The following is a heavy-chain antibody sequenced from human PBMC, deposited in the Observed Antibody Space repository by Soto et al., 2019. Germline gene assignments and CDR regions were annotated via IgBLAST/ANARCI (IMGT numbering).Heavy chain of an antibody. CDR1: GGLFSSYP. CDR3: ARGGSGYTWFNEF. J-gene: IGHJ4*02. V-gene: IGHV1-69*13. CDR2: IIPVFQTT. Sequence: SVKVSCKASGGLFSSYPISWVRQVPGQGLEWMGGIIPVFQTTYYTQRFQGRVTITADESTNTAYMELSSLRSEDTAIYYCARGGSGYTWFNEFWGQGTLVTVSS. D-gene: IGHD3-22*01.